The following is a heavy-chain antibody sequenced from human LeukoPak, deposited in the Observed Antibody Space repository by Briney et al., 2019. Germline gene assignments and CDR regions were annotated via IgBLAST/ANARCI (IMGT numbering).Heavy chain of an antibody. V-gene: IGHV4-59*12. D-gene: IGHD3-3*01. CDR2: IYHSGST. Sequence: SETLSLTCTVSGGSISSYYWSWIRQPPGKGLEWIGYIYHSGSTYYNPSLKSRVTISVDRSKNQFSLKLSSVTAADTAVYYCARALDFWSGHNWFDPWGQGTLVTVSS. CDR1: GGSISSYY. J-gene: IGHJ5*02. CDR3: ARALDFWSGHNWFDP.